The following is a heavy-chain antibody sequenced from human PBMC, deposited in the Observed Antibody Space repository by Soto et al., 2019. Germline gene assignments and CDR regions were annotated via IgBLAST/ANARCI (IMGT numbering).Heavy chain of an antibody. CDR1: GVTMSHGGYS. V-gene: IGHV4-30-2*02. CDR2: ISHFETT. Sequence: PSETLSLTCTVSGVTMSHGGYSWSWIRQSPGKGLEWLGSISHFETTYYNPSFKSRLSLSIDRTRNQFSLSLSSVTAADTAVYYCARISRLAAVANYYYHSMDVWGQGTTVTVSS. CDR3: ARISRLAAVANYYYHSMDV. J-gene: IGHJ6*02. D-gene: IGHD6-19*01.